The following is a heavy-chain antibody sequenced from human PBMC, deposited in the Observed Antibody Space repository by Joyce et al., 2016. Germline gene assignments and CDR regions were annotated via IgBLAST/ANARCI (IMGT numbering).Heavy chain of an antibody. J-gene: IGHJ1*01. Sequence: QVQLQEWGAGLLKPSETLSLTCAVYGGSLSGYYWSWIRQAPGRGLEWIGEVNDRGRTNYNPSHKSRATTAMDTSKNQFSLRLTTVTAADTAVYFCARARRGIILARGEMGEYLQHWGRGTVVIVSS. D-gene: IGHD3-10*01. CDR2: VNDRGRT. CDR3: ARARRGIILARGEMGEYLQH. V-gene: IGHV4-34*01. CDR1: GGSLSGYY.